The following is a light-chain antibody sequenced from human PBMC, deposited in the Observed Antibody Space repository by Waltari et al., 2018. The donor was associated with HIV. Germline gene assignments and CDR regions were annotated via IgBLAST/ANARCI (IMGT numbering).Light chain of an antibody. CDR3: TSYISSAIPV. V-gene: IGLV2-14*01. CDR1: DTDHYD. Sequence: QSALTQPPSVSVSPGPSITIACPGTDTDHYDVSWYQHRPGEDPKAIIFAVVNRPSGVSNRFSGSRSGNTASLTISGLLAEDEADYFCTSYISSAIPVFGGGTKVTVL. J-gene: IGLJ2*01. CDR2: AVV.